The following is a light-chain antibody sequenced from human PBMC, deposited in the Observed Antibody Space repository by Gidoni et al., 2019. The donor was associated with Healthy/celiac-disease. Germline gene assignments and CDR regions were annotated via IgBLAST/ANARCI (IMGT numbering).Light chain of an antibody. V-gene: IGKV3-11*01. Sequence: EIVLTQSPATLSLSPGERATLSWRASQSVSSYLAWYQQKPGQAPRLLIYDASNRATGIPARFSGSGSGTDFTLTISSLEPEDFAVYYCQQRSNWLRTFGQGTKVEIK. J-gene: IGKJ1*01. CDR3: QQRSNWLRT. CDR2: DAS. CDR1: QSVSSY.